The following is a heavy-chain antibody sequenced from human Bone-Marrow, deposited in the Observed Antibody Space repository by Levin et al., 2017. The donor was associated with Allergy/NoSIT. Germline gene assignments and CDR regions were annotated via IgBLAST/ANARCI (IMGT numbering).Heavy chain of an antibody. Sequence: PGGSLRLSCAASGFTFSNAWMNWVRQAPGKGLEWVGRIKSKTDGGTTDYAAPVKGRFTISRDDSKNTLYLQMNSLKTEDTAVYYCTTPRTYCISTSCSGQNWFDPWGQGTLVTVSS. V-gene: IGHV3-15*07. CDR1: GFTFSNAW. CDR3: TTPRTYCISTSCSGQNWFDP. D-gene: IGHD2-2*01. J-gene: IGHJ5*02. CDR2: IKSKTDGGTT.